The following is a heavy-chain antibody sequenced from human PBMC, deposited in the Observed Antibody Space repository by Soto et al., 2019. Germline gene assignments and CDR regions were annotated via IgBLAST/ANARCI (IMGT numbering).Heavy chain of an antibody. V-gene: IGHV3-74*01. D-gene: IGHD4-17*01. CDR2: INSDGSST. CDR1: GFTFSSYW. CDR3: AREGYYGGNSYNWFDP. J-gene: IGHJ5*02. Sequence: GGSLRLSCAASGFTFSSYWMHWVRQAPGKGLVWVSRINSDGSSTSYADPVKGRFTISRDNAKNTLYLQMNSLRAEDTAVYYCAREGYYGGNSYNWFDPWGQGTLVTVSS.